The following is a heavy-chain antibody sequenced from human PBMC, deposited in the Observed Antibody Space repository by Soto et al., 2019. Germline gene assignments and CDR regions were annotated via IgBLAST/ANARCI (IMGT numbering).Heavy chain of an antibody. CDR3: AKDQKVWQALGYYYYYMDV. D-gene: IGHD2-21*01. CDR1: GFTFDDYA. CDR2: ISWNSGSI. V-gene: IGHV3-9*01. Sequence: GGSLRLSCAASGFTFDDYAMHWVRQAPGKGLEWVSGISWNSGSIGYADSVKGRFTISRDNAKNSLYLQMNSLRAEDTALYYCAKDQKVWQALGYYYYYMDVWGKGTTVTVSS. J-gene: IGHJ6*03.